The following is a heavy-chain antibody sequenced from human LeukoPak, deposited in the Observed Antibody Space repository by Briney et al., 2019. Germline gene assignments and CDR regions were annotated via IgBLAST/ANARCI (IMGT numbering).Heavy chain of an antibody. CDR3: ARDCSYGAFDY. D-gene: IGHD5-18*01. Sequence: PGGSLRLTCAASGFTFDDYGMSWVRQAPGKGPEWVSGINWNGAGTGYADSVKGRHTISRDNAENSLYLQMNSLRAEDTALYYCARDCSYGAFDYWGQGALVTVSS. V-gene: IGHV3-20*04. J-gene: IGHJ4*02. CDR1: GFTFDDYG. CDR2: INWNGAGT.